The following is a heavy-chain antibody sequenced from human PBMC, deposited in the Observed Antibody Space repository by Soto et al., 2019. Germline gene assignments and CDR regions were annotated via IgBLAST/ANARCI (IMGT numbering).Heavy chain of an antibody. CDR1: GYGFTTYG. D-gene: IGHD1-1*01. Sequence: QVHLVQSGAEVKKPGASVKVSCKGSGYGFTTYGITWVRQAPGQGLEWMAWISAHNGNTNYAQKLQGRVTVTRDTSTSTAYRELRSPRSDDTAVYYWARGRYGDYWGQGALVTVSS. CDR3: ARGRYGDY. CDR2: ISAHNGNT. J-gene: IGHJ4*02. V-gene: IGHV1-18*01.